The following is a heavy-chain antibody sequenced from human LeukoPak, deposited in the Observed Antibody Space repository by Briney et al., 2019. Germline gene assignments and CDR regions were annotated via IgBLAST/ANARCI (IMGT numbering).Heavy chain of an antibody. V-gene: IGHV4-61*05. CDR1: GGSISSSSYY. J-gene: IGHJ1*01. CDR2: IYYSGST. Sequence: SETLSLTCAVSGGSISSSSYYWSWIRQPPGKGLEWIGYIYYSGSTNYNPSLKSRVTISVDTSKNQFSLKLSSVTAADTAVYYCASATGYCSSTSCYQEYFQHWGQGTLVTVSS. CDR3: ASATGYCSSTSCYQEYFQH. D-gene: IGHD2-2*01.